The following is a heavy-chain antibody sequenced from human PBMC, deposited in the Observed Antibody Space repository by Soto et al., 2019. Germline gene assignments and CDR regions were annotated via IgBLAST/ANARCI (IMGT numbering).Heavy chain of an antibody. CDR3: ARDTGIVGAENAFDI. Sequence: QVQRVQSGAEVKKPGASVKVSCKASGYTFTGYYMHWVRQAPGQGLEWMGWINPNSGGTNYAQKFQGWVTMTRDTSISTAYMELSRLRSDDTAVYYCARDTGIVGAENAFDIWGQGTMVTVSS. D-gene: IGHD1-26*01. J-gene: IGHJ3*02. CDR1: GYTFTGYY. V-gene: IGHV1-2*04. CDR2: INPNSGGT.